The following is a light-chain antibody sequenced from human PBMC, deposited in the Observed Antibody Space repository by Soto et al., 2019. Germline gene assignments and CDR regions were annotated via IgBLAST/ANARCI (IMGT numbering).Light chain of an antibody. CDR3: QQLHGYPIT. CDR1: QSISSW. V-gene: IGKV1-5*01. CDR2: DAS. Sequence: DIQMTQSPSTLSASVGDRVTITCRASQSISSWLAWYQQEPGKAPKLLIYDASSLESGVPSRFSGSGSGTHFTLTISSLQPEDFATYYCQQLHGYPITFGQGTRREIK. J-gene: IGKJ5*01.